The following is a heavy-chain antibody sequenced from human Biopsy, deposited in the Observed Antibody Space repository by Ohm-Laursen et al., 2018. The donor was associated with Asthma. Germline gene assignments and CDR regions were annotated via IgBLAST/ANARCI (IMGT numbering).Heavy chain of an antibody. D-gene: IGHD1-1*01. CDR1: GFSFSNFA. Sequence: SLRLSCSASGFSFSNFAIHWVRQAPGKGLEWVGVISKDASTQDYADSVKGRFTMARDNSKNTLDLQMNSLREEDTAVYYCVKDGTDDAFDIWGQGTVVGVSS. J-gene: IGHJ3*02. CDR3: VKDGTDDAFDI. V-gene: IGHV3-30*18. CDR2: ISKDASTQ.